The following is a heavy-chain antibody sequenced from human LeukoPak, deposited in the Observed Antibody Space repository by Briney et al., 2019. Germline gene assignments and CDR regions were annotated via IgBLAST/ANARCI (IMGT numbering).Heavy chain of an antibody. J-gene: IGHJ4*02. Sequence: SETLSLTCTVAGGSISSYYWSWIRQPPGKGLEWIGYIYKSGSTNSNPSLKSRVTISLDTSKNQFSLKMKSVTAADTAVYYCARLWGEGSSGYCLDYWGQGTLLTVSS. CDR2: IYKSGST. CDR1: GGSISSYY. CDR3: ARLWGEGSSGYCLDY. V-gene: IGHV4-59*01. D-gene: IGHD3-22*01.